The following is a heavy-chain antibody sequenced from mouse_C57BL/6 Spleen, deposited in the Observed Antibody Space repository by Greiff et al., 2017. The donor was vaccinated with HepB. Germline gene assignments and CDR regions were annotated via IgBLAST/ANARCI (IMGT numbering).Heavy chain of an antibody. CDR2: IDPSDSET. V-gene: IGHV1-52*01. Sequence: QVQLKQPGAELVRPGSSVKLSCKASGYTFTSYWMHWVKQRPIQGLEWIGNIDPSDSETHYNQKFKDKATLTVDKSSSTAYMQLSSLTSEDSAVYYCARWDYYGSSHFDCWGQGTTLTVSS. D-gene: IGHD1-1*01. CDR1: GYTFTSYW. CDR3: ARWDYYGSSHFDC. J-gene: IGHJ2*01.